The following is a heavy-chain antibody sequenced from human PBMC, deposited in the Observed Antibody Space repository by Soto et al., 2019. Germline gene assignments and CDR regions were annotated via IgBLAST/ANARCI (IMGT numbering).Heavy chain of an antibody. J-gene: IGHJ6*02. CDR1: GFTFSSYG. CDR2: ISYDGSNK. CDR3: AKDKEQWLVYYGMDV. Sequence: QVQLVESGGGVVQPGRSLRLSCAASGFTFSSYGMHWVRQAPGKGLEWVAVISYDGSNKYYADSVKGRFTISRDNSKNTLYLQRNRLRAEDTDVYYCAKDKEQWLVYYGMDVWGQGTTVTVSS. D-gene: IGHD6-19*01. V-gene: IGHV3-30*18.